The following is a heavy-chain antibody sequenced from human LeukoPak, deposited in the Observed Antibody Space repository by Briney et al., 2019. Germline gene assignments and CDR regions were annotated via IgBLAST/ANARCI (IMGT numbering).Heavy chain of an antibody. D-gene: IGHD6-13*01. V-gene: IGHV3-23*01. CDR3: AKDLAYSSSWYRLDS. Sequence: GGCLRLSCAASVCTFSNYAMSWVRKAPWKGLEWVSAISGSGGSTYYADSVKGRFTISRDNSKNTLYLQMNSLRAEDTAVYYCAKDLAYSSSWYRLDSWGQGTLVTVSS. CDR2: ISGSGGST. J-gene: IGHJ5*01. CDR1: VCTFSNYA.